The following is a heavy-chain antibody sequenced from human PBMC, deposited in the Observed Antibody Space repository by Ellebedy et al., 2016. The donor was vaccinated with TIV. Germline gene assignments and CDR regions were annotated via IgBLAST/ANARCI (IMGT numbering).Heavy chain of an antibody. CDR2: IWYDGDNK. CDR3: IFKGMSARLY. J-gene: IGHJ1*01. D-gene: IGHD6-6*01. Sequence: PGGSLRLSCAASGFTSSSYDMHWVRQAPGKGLEWVAVIWYDGDNKHYADSVKGRLTVSRDNSKNTLFLQVNSLRAEDTAVYYCIFKGMSARLYWGQGTLVTVSS. V-gene: IGHV3-33*08. CDR1: GFTSSSYD.